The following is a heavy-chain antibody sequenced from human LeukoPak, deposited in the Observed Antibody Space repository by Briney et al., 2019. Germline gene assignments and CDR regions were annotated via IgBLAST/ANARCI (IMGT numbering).Heavy chain of an antibody. Sequence: GGSLRLSCVASGFMFSSYWMNWVRQAPGKGLVWVSRINSDGSSTSYADSVKGRFTISRDNAKNTLFLQMNSLRAEDTAVYYCARGPGAFDICGQGTMVTVSS. V-gene: IGHV3-74*01. CDR1: GFMFSSYW. CDR3: ARGPGAFDI. D-gene: IGHD2-2*01. J-gene: IGHJ3*02. CDR2: INSDGSST.